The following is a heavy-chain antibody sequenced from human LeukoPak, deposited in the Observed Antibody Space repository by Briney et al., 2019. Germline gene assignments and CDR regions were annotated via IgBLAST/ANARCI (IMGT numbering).Heavy chain of an antibody. CDR2: IYYSGST. CDR1: GGSISSGDYY. Sequence: SQTLSLTCTVSGGSISSGDYYWSWIRQPPGKGLEWIGYIYYSGSTYYNPSLKSRVTISVDTSKNQFSLKLSSVTAADTAVYYCARGGGSSGYYLDYWGQGTLVTVSS. CDR3: ARGGGSSGYYLDY. J-gene: IGHJ4*02. D-gene: IGHD3-22*01. V-gene: IGHV4-30-4*01.